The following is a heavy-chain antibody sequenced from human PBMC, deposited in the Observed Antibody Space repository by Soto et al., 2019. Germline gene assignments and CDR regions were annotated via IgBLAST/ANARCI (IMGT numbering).Heavy chain of an antibody. V-gene: IGHV1-69*13. CDR1: GGTFSSYA. Sequence: SVKVSCKASGGTFSSYAISWVRQAPGQGLEWMGGIIPIFGTANYAQKFQGRVTITADESTSTAYMELSSLRSEDTAVYYCARGLITIFGVVTPADYYGMDVWGQGTTVT. CDR3: ARGLITIFGVVTPADYYGMDV. J-gene: IGHJ6*02. CDR2: IIPIFGTA. D-gene: IGHD3-3*01.